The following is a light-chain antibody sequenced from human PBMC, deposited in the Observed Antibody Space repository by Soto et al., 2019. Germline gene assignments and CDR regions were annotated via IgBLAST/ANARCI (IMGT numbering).Light chain of an antibody. J-gene: IGKJ1*01. V-gene: IGKV3-20*01. Sequence: IVLTQSPGTLSVSPGERATLSCRASQSVTSNYLAWYQQKRGQAPRLLIWGASIRATGLPDRFSGGGSGTDFTLTISRLEAEDFAVYYCQQYGSSPGTFGQGTKVDIK. CDR2: GAS. CDR3: QQYGSSPGT. CDR1: QSVTSNY.